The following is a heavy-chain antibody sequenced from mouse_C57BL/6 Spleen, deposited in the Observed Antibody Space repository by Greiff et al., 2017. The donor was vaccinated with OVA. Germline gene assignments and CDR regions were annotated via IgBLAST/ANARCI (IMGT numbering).Heavy chain of an antibody. CDR2: ISGGGGNT. CDR3: ARHGYSNPWFAY. Sequence: GESGGGLVKPGGSLKLSCAASGFTFSSYTMSWVRQTPEKRLEWVATISGGGGNTYYPDSVKGRFTISRDNAKNTLYLQMSSLRSEDTALYYCARHGYSNPWFAYWGQGTLVTVSA. J-gene: IGHJ3*01. CDR1: GFTFSSYT. D-gene: IGHD2-5*01. V-gene: IGHV5-9*01.